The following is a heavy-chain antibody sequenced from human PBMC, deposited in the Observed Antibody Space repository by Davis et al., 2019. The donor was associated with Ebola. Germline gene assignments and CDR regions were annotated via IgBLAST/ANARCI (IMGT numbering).Heavy chain of an antibody. J-gene: IGHJ5*02. CDR3: AREFTAETGDWFDP. D-gene: IGHD3-10*01. Sequence: SETLSLTCTVSGGSITSGSYYWYWIRQPAGKGLEWLGHIYTSGSTNYNPSLKSRVTISVDTSKNQFSLNLSSVTAADTALYYCAREFTAETGDWFDPWGQGTLVTVSS. CDR1: GGSITSGSYY. CDR2: IYTSGST. V-gene: IGHV4-61*09.